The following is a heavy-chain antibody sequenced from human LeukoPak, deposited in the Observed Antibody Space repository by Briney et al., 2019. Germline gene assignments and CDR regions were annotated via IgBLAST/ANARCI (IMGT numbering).Heavy chain of an antibody. J-gene: IGHJ4*02. CDR1: GFTFSDYS. Sequence: GGSLRLSCAASGFTFSDYSMTWVRQAPGKGLDWVSAISPSSNYIFYGDSVRGRFTISRDNAQNSLYLQMNSLRAEDTAVYYCARLVYDISAYYYFDYWGQGTLVTVSS. CDR2: ISPSSNYI. CDR3: ARLVYDISAYYYFDY. V-gene: IGHV3-21*01. D-gene: IGHD3-22*01.